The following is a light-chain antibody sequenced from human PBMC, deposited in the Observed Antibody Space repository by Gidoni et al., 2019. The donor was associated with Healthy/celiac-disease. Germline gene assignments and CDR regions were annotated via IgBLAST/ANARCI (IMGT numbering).Light chain of an antibody. CDR3: QQYNSYRYT. CDR1: QSISSW. J-gene: IGKJ2*01. Sequence: CRASQSISSWLAWYQQKPGKAPKLLIYKASSLESGVPSRFSGSGSGTEFTLTISSLQPDDFATYYCQQYNSYRYTFXXXTKLEIK. V-gene: IGKV1-5*03. CDR2: KAS.